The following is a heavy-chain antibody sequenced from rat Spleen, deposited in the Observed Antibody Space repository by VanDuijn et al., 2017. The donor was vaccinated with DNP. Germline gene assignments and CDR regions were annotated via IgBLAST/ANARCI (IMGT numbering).Heavy chain of an antibody. Sequence: VQLKESGPGLVQPSQTLSLTCTVAGFSLTSYNVHWVRQPPGKGLEWVASISPSGGSTYYRDSVKGRFTVSRDNAKNTQYLQIDSLRSDDTATYYCATDPGTSYAMDAWGQGTSVTVSS. V-gene: IGHV5-19*01. CDR3: ATDPGTSYAMDA. CDR2: ISPSGGST. J-gene: IGHJ4*01. D-gene: IGHD1-4*01. CDR1: GFSLTSYN.